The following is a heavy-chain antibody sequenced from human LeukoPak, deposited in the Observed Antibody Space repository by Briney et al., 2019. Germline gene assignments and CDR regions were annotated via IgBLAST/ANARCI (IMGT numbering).Heavy chain of an antibody. CDR2: IYTSGST. CDR1: SGSISTYY. D-gene: IGHD4/OR15-4a*01. CDR3: ARAKDNYRGNDAFDI. V-gene: IGHV4-4*07. Sequence: SETLSLTCTVSSGSISTYYWSWIRQPAGKGLEWIGRIYTSGSTNYNPSLKSRVTMSVGTSKNQFSPKLTSVTATDTAVYYCARAKDNYRGNDAFDIWGQGTMVTVSS. J-gene: IGHJ3*02.